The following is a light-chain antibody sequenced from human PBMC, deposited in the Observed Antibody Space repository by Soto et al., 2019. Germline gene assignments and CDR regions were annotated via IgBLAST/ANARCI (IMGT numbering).Light chain of an antibody. CDR1: QSISSN. CDR2: GAT. Sequence: EIVMTQSPATLSVSPGERVTLSCRASQSISSNLAWYQRTPGQAPRLLIYGATNRATGVAARFSGSGSGTEFTLTISILQSEDFGVYYCQQYNVWPRTFGQGTKVEIK. V-gene: IGKV3-15*01. CDR3: QQYNVWPRT. J-gene: IGKJ1*01.